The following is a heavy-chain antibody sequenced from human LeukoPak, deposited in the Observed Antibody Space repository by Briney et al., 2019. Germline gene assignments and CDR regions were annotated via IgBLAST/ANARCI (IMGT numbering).Heavy chain of an antibody. V-gene: IGHV1-18*01. CDR1: GYTFTSYG. CDR2: ISAYNGNT. Sequence: GASVKVSCKASGYTFTSYGISWVRQAPGQGLEWMGWISAYNGNTNYAQKLQGRVTMTTDTSTSTAYMELRSLRSDDTAVYYCAGAYCSSTSCYGGAFDIWGQGTMVTVSS. D-gene: IGHD2-2*01. J-gene: IGHJ3*02. CDR3: AGAYCSSTSCYGGAFDI.